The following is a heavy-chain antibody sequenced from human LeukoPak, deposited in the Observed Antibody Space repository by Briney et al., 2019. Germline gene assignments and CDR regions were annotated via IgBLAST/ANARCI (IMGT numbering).Heavy chain of an antibody. Sequence: GGSLRLSCAASGFTFSTYRMNWVRQAPGKGLEWLSYIDISSSTIYYADSVKGRFTISRDNAKNSLYLQMDSLRDEDTAVYYCARNSDYWGQGTLVTVSS. V-gene: IGHV3-48*02. CDR1: GFTFSTYR. J-gene: IGHJ4*02. CDR3: ARNSDY. CDR2: IDISSSTI.